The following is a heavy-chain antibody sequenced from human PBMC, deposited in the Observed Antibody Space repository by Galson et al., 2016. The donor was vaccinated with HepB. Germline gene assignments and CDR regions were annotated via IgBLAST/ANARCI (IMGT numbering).Heavy chain of an antibody. V-gene: IGHV3-23*01. CDR3: ANFTPYSKFLQS. CDR1: GFTFSNYA. CDR2: ISDSGAIT. J-gene: IGHJ5*02. D-gene: IGHD4-11*01. Sequence: SLRLSCAASGFTFSNYAMSWVRQAPGKGLEWVSTISDSGAITFYADSVRGRFTISRDNSKNTLYLQMNSLRADDTAVYYCANFTPYSKFLQSWGQGTLVTVSS.